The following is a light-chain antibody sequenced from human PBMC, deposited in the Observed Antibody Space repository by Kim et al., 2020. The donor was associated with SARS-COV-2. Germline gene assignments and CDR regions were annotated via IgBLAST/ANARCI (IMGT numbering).Light chain of an antibody. J-gene: IGLJ7*01. V-gene: IGLV3-21*04. CDR3: QVWDRSRDREV. Sequence: GKAANVTRGRNNVGRESVHWYQNKPGQGFVLVIYYNTDRPSRLAERLSGSNSGITATLTISRVGAWDEADFFCQVWDRSRDREVLGGGTQQSV. CDR1: NVGRES. CDR2: YNT.